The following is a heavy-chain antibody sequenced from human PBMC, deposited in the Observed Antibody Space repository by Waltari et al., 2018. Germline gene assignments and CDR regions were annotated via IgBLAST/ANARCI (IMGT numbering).Heavy chain of an antibody. D-gene: IGHD3-9*01. J-gene: IGHJ6*02. CDR2: ISGSGGST. Sequence: EVQLLESGGGLVQPGGSLRLSCAASGFTFSSYAMSWVHQAPGKGLEWVSAISGSGGSTYYADSVKGRFTISRDNSKNTLYLQMNSLRAEDTAVYYCARVPSRVLTGYYYYYYGMDVWGQGTTVTVSS. CDR3: ARVPSRVLTGYYYYYYGMDV. V-gene: IGHV3-23*01. CDR1: GFTFSSYA.